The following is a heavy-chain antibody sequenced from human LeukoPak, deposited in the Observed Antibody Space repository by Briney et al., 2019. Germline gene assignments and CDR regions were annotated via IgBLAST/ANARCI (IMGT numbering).Heavy chain of an antibody. CDR1: GGSISSGGYY. J-gene: IGHJ4*02. CDR2: IYYSGNT. Sequence: SQTLSLTCTVSGGSISSGGYYWSWIRQHPGTGLEWIGYIYYSGNTYYNPSLKSRVTISIDASKNQFSLKLNSVTAADTAVYYCAREGSSGRYDYWGQGTLVTVSS. D-gene: IGHD3-22*01. V-gene: IGHV4-31*03. CDR3: AREGSSGRYDY.